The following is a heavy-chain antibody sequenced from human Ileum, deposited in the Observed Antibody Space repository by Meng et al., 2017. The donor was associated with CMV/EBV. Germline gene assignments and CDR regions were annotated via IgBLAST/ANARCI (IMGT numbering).Heavy chain of an antibody. V-gene: IGHV3-11*04. D-gene: IGHD3-22*01. J-gene: IGHJ4*02. CDR3: ARDRRHYGDSSGYGSLDY. Sequence: FSDYYMSWIRQAPGKGLEWVSYISASATTIYYADSVKGRFTISRDNAKNSLYLQMNSLRAEDTAVYYCARDRRHYGDSSGYGSLDYWGQGTLVTVSS. CDR2: ISASATTI. CDR1: FSDYY.